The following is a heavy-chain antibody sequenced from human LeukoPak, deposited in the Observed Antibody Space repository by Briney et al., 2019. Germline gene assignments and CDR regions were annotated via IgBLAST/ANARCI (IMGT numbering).Heavy chain of an antibody. CDR1: GFTFSRYW. Sequence: GGSLRLSCAASGFTFSRYWMHWVRQAPGKGLGWVSRISSDGSRANHADSVKGRFTISRDNAKSTLYLQMNSLRAEDTAVYFCARAGYGDYADYWGQGTLVTVSS. CDR3: ARAGYGDYADY. V-gene: IGHV3-74*01. J-gene: IGHJ4*02. CDR2: ISSDGSRA. D-gene: IGHD4-17*01.